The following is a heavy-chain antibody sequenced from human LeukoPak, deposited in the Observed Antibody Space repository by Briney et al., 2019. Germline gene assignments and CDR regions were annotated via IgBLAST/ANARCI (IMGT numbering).Heavy chain of an antibody. CDR1: GGSISSSSYY. D-gene: IGHD6-19*01. CDR2: IYYSGST. CDR3: AKLPDGYSSGSDAFDI. V-gene: IGHV4-39*01. Sequence: PSETLSLTCTVSGGSISSSSYYWGWIRQPPGKGLEWIGSIYYSGSTYYNPSLKSRVTISVDTSKNQFSLKLSSVTAADTAVYYCAKLPDGYSSGSDAFDIWGQGTMVTVSS. J-gene: IGHJ3*02.